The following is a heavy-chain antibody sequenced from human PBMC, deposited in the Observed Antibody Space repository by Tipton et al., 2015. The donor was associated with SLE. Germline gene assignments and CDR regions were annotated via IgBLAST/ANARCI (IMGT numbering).Heavy chain of an antibody. D-gene: IGHD3-22*01. J-gene: IGHJ4*02. Sequence: TLSLTCTVSGGSISSYYWSWIRQPPGEGLEWIGYIYTSGSTNYNPALKSRVTISVDTSKNQFSLKLSSVTAADTAVYYCARRAVDYYDSSGFEDYWGQGTLVTVSS. CDR3: ARRAVDYYDSSGFEDY. CDR2: IYTSGST. CDR1: GGSISSYY. V-gene: IGHV4-4*08.